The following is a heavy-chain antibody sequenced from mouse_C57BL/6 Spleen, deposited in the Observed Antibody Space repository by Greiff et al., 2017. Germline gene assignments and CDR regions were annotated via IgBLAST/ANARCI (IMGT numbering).Heavy chain of an antibody. CDR2: ISYDGSN. CDR3: ARDGTRDYFDY. J-gene: IGHJ2*01. CDR1: GYSITSGYY. D-gene: IGHD3-3*01. Sequence: EVKLQESGPGLVKPSQSLSLTCSVTGYSITSGYYWNWIRQFPGNKLEWMGYISYDGSNNYNPSLKNRISITRDTSKNQFFLKLNSVTTEDTATYYCARDGTRDYFDYWGQGTTLTVSS. V-gene: IGHV3-6*01.